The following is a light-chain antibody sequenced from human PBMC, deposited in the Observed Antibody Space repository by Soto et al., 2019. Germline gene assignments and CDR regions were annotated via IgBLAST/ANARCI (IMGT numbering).Light chain of an antibody. CDR3: SAWDDNIYGPV. V-gene: IGLV1-44*01. J-gene: IGLJ2*01. CDR1: SSDIGSNP. CDR2: RDN. Sequence: QSVLTQPPSASGTPGQRVAISCSGGSSDIGSNPVNWYLHLPGAAPKLLIYRDNQRPSAVPDRFSGSKYGTSASLTISGLQSEDEADYFCSAWDDNIYGPVFGGGTKVTVL.